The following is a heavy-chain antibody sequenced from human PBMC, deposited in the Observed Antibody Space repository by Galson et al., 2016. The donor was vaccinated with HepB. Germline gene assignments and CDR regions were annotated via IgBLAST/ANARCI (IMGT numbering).Heavy chain of an antibody. D-gene: IGHD1-26*01. J-gene: IGHJ4*02. CDR1: GFTLSDHY. CDR2: SKNKANSYTT. V-gene: IGHV3-72*01. CDR3: GRWVSGGPDC. Sequence: SLRLSCAVSGFTLSDHYMDWVRQAPGKGLEWVGRSKNKANSYTTEYAASVKGRFTISRDDSKNSVYLQMNSLKTEDTAVYYCGRWVSGGPDCWGQGTLVTVSS.